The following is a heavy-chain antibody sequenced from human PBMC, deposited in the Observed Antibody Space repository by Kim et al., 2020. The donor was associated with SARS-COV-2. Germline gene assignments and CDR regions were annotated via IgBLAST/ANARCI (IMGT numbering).Heavy chain of an antibody. CDR3: ASDSGHYSFFDY. J-gene: IGHJ4*02. CDR1: GGSISSGGYY. CDR2: IYYSGST. Sequence: SETLSLTCTVSGGSISSGGYYWSWIRQPPGKGLEWIGYIYYSGSTYYNPSLKSRVTISVDTSKNQFSLKLSSVTAADTAVYYCASDSGHYSFFDYWGQGNLVTLSS. V-gene: IGHV4-31*03. D-gene: IGHD3-22*01.